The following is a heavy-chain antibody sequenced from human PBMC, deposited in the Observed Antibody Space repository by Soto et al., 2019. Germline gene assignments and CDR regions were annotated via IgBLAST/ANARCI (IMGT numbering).Heavy chain of an antibody. CDR1: GYSFTSYW. D-gene: IGHD2-21*01. CDR2: IYPGDSDT. Sequence: PXESLKISCKGSGYSFTSYWIGWVRQMPGKGLEWMGIIYPGDSDTRYSPSFQGQVTISADKSISTAYLQWSSLKASDTAMYYCARPGGDGYNVAVDFDHWGQGSLVTVSS. V-gene: IGHV5-51*01. CDR3: ARPGGDGYNVAVDFDH. J-gene: IGHJ4*02.